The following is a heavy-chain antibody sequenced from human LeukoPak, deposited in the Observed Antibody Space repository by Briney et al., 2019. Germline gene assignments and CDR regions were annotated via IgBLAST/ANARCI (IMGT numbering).Heavy chain of an antibody. D-gene: IGHD3-10*01. V-gene: IGHV4-34*01. J-gene: IGHJ6*02. CDR1: GGSFSGYY. CDR2: INYSGST. CDR3: ASSGSGFGEFYYYYGMDV. Sequence: SETLSLTCAVYGGSFSGYYWSWIRQPPGKGLEWIGDINYSGSTNYNPSLKSRVTISVDTSKNQFSLKLSSVTAADTAVYYCASSGSGFGEFYYYYGMDVWGQGTTVTVSS.